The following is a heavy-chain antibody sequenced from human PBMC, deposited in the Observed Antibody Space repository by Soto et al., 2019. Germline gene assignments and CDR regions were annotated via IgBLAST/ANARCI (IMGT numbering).Heavy chain of an antibody. CDR1: GFTFSSYG. CDR2: ISSSSSYI. CDR3: ARDQPGYSAGYGLGY. J-gene: IGHJ4*02. V-gene: IGHV3-21*01. Sequence: EVQLVESGGGLVKPGGSLRLSCAASGFTFSSYGMNWVRQAPGKGLEWVSSISSSSSYIYYADSVKGRFTISRDNAKNSLYLQMNSRRAEDTDVYDCARDQPGYSAGYGLGYWGQGTLVTVSS. D-gene: IGHD5-18*01.